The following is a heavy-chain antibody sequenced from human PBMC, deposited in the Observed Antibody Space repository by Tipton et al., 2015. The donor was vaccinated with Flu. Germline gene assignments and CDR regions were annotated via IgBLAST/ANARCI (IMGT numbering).Heavy chain of an antibody. Sequence: LRLSCTVSGGSLSSFYWSWIRQPAGKGLEWIGRIYSSGITKYNPSLKSRVTMSVDTSKNQFSLSQNSVTAADTAVYYCARGSGSGTYAISDYWGQGTLVAVSS. CDR1: GGSLSSFY. J-gene: IGHJ4*02. V-gene: IGHV4-4*07. CDR2: IYSSGIT. D-gene: IGHD3-10*01. CDR3: ARGSGSGTYAISDY.